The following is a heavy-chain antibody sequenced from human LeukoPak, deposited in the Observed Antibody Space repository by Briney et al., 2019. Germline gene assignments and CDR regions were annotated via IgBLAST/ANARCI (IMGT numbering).Heavy chain of an antibody. D-gene: IGHD4/OR15-4a*01. J-gene: IGHJ4*02. Sequence: GGSLRLSCAASGFTFSDYYMSWIRQAPGKGLEWVSYISSSGSTIYYADSVKGRFTISRDNSKNTLYLQMNSLRAEDTAVYYCARRAGAYSHPYDYWGQGTLVTVSS. CDR2: ISSSGSTI. CDR1: GFTFSDYY. CDR3: ARRAGAYSHPYDY. V-gene: IGHV3-11*01.